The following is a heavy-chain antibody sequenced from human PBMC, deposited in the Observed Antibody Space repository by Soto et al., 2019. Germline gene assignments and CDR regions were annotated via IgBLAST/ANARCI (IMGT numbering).Heavy chain of an antibody. Sequence: PGGSLRLSCAASGFTFSSYGMHWVRQAPGKGLEGVAVIWYDGSNKYYADSVKGRFIISRDNSKNTLYLQINSLRAEDTAVYYCARDSWSGYYGMYVWGQGTTVTVSS. V-gene: IGHV3-33*01. CDR2: IWYDGSNK. CDR3: ARDSWSGYYGMYV. J-gene: IGHJ6*02. CDR1: GFTFSSYG.